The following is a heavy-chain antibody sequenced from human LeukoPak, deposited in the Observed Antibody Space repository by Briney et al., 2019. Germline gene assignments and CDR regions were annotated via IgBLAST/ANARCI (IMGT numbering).Heavy chain of an antibody. Sequence: GGSLRLSCAASGFTFSSYSMNWVRQAPGKGLEWVSYISSSSSSSIYYADSVKGRFTISRDNAKNSLYLQMNSLRAEDMAVYYCAREGEPDYYHMDVRGKGTTVTISS. CDR2: ISSSSSSSI. J-gene: IGHJ6*03. V-gene: IGHV3-48*01. CDR1: GFTFSSYS. D-gene: IGHD3-16*01. CDR3: AREGEPDYYHMDV.